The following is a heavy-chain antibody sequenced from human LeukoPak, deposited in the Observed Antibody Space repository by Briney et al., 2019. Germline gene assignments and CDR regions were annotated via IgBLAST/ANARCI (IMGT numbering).Heavy chain of an antibody. Sequence: GGSLRLSCAASGFTFSSYAMHWVRQAAGKGLEYVSAISSNGGSTYYANSVKGRFTISRDNSRNTLYLQMNSLRAEDTALYYCAKGTYSAYNSGCAYWGQGTLVAVSS. CDR2: ISSNGGST. D-gene: IGHD5-12*01. V-gene: IGHV3-64*01. J-gene: IGHJ4*02. CDR1: GFTFSSYA. CDR3: AKGTYSAYNSGCAY.